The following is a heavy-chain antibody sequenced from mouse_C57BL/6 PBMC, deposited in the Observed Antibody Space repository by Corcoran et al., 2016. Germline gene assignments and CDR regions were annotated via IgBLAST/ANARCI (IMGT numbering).Heavy chain of an antibody. CDR3: ARSELLRSGSFDV. J-gene: IGHJ1*03. CDR2: INTYSGVP. CDR1: GYTFTTYG. Sequence: QMQLVQYGTELKKPGETVKISCKASGYTFTTYGRSWGKQAPGKGLKWMGWINTYSGVPTYADDFKGRFAFSLETSARTAYLQINNLKNEDTATYCCARSELLRSGSFDVLCTGTTFAVSS. V-gene: IGHV9-3*01. D-gene: IGHD1-1*01.